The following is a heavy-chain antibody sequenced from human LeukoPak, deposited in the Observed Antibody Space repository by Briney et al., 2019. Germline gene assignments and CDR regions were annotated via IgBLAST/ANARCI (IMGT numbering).Heavy chain of an antibody. J-gene: IGHJ4*02. V-gene: IGHV3-48*01. D-gene: IGHD6-13*01. CDR1: GFTFSGYS. Sequence: GGSLRLSCAASGFTFSGYSMHWVRQAPGKGLEWISYITTTSSTTYYIDSVEGRFTISRDNARNSLYLQMNSLRAEDTAVYYRASGPTPGVAAAADYWGQGTLVTVSS. CDR2: ITTTSSTT. CDR3: ASGPTPGVAAAADY.